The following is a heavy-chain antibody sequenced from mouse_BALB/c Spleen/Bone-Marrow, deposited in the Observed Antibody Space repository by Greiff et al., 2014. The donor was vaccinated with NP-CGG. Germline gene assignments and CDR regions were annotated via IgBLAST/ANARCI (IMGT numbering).Heavy chain of an antibody. CDR3: RAYYRYDGYAMDY. D-gene: IGHD2-14*01. CDR1: GYTFTDYE. CDR2: IDPETGGT. J-gene: IGHJ4*01. Sequence: SGAELVRPGASVTLSCKASGYTFTDYEMHWVKQTPVHGLEWIGAIDPETGGTAYNQKFKGKATLTADKSSSTAYMEPRSLTSEDSAVYYCRAYYRYDGYAMDYWGQGTSVTVSS. V-gene: IGHV1-15*01.